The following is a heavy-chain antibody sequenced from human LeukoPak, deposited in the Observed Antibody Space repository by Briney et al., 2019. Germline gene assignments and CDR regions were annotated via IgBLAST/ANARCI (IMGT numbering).Heavy chain of an antibody. J-gene: IGHJ4*02. CDR1: GFTFSSYA. CDR2: TSGSGGST. Sequence: GGSLRLSCAASGFTFSSYAMSWVRQAPGKGLEWVSATSGSGGSTYYADSVKGRFTISRDNSKNTLYLQMNSLRAEDTAVYYCAKGELPNDYFDYWGQGTLVTVSS. CDR3: AKGELPNDYFDY. V-gene: IGHV3-23*01. D-gene: IGHD1-26*01.